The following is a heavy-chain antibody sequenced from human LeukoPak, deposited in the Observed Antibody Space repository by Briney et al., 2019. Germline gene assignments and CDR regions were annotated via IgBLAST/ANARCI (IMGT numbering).Heavy chain of an antibody. CDR2: IRSKAYGGTT. CDR1: GFTFGDYG. Sequence: GGSLRLSCTTSGFTFGDYGMSWVRQAPGKGLEWVGFIRSKAYGGTTENAASVKGRFTISRDDSKSIAYLQMNSLKTEDTAVYYCTRGRRATHDYWGQGTLVTVSS. V-gene: IGHV3-49*04. CDR3: TRGRRATHDY. D-gene: IGHD1-26*01. J-gene: IGHJ4*02.